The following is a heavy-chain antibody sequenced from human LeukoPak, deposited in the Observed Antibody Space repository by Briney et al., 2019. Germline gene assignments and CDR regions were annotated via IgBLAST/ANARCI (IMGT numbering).Heavy chain of an antibody. J-gene: IGHJ6*03. Sequence: PSETLSLTCTVSGYSISSGYYWGWIRQPPGKGLGWIGSIYHSGSTYYNPSLKSRVTISVDTSKNQFSLKLSSVTAADTAVYYCARDSLYDFNAYYYYYMDVWGKGTTVTVSS. CDR3: ARDSLYDFNAYYYYYMDV. D-gene: IGHD3-3*01. CDR1: GYSISSGYY. V-gene: IGHV4-38-2*02. CDR2: IYHSGST.